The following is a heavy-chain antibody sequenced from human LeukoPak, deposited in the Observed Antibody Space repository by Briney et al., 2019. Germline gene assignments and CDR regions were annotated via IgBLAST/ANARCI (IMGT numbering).Heavy chain of an antibody. Sequence: GGSLRLSCVVSGFTFSSFDMHWVRQAPGKGLEWVTVISYNGSYQYYADSVKGRFTISRDNSKNTLYLQMNSLRAEDTAVYYCAKLCVDSSGYYYVQDAFDIWGQGTMVTVSS. V-gene: IGHV3-30*18. CDR3: AKLCVDSSGYYYVQDAFDI. CDR1: GFTFSSFD. D-gene: IGHD3-22*01. J-gene: IGHJ3*02. CDR2: ISYNGSYQ.